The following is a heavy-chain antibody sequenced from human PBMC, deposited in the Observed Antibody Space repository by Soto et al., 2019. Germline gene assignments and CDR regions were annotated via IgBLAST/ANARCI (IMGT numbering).Heavy chain of an antibody. Sequence: SETLSLTCSVSGDSIGSSTNYWGWIRQPPGKGLEWIGTIYHSGNTYYNPTLKSRVVISVDMSKNQFSLRLNSVTAADTAVYYCARHEWLQLWLVTEYWGQGALVTVSS. D-gene: IGHD5-18*01. CDR3: ARHEWLQLWLVTEY. CDR2: IYHSGNT. J-gene: IGHJ4*02. V-gene: IGHV4-39*01. CDR1: GDSIGSSTNY.